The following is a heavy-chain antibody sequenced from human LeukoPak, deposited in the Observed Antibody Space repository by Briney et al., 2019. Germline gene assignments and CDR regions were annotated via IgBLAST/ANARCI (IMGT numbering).Heavy chain of an antibody. CDR1: GGTFSSYA. V-gene: IGHV1-69*13. CDR2: IIPIFGTA. D-gene: IGHD3-22*01. CDR3: ARDSFYDSSGYYYIDY. J-gene: IGHJ4*02. Sequence: GASMKVSCKASGGTFSSYAISWVRQAPGQGLEWMGGIIPIFGTANYAQKFQGRVTITADESTSTAYMELSSLRSEDTAVYYCARDSFYDSSGYYYIDYWGQGTLVTVSS.